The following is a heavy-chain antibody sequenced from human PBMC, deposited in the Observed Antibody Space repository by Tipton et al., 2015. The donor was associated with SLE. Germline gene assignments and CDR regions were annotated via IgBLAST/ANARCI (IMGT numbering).Heavy chain of an antibody. CDR3: ARVVGAAFFDY. D-gene: IGHD1-26*01. V-gene: IGHV3-48*03. J-gene: IGHJ4*02. CDR2: ISGSGSTI. CDR1: GFTFSSYE. Sequence: SLRLSCAASGFTFSSYEMNWVRQAPGKGLEWVSYISGSGSTIYYADSVKGRFTISRDNAKNSLYLQMNSLKAEDTAVYYCARVVGAAFFDYCGQGTLVTVSS.